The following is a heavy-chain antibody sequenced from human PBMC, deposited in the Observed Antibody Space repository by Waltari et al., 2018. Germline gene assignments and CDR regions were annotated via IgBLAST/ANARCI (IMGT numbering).Heavy chain of an antibody. J-gene: IGHJ5*02. D-gene: IGHD5-12*01. Sequence: QVQLVQSGAEVKKPGSSVKVSCKASGGTFSGYPISWVRQAPGQGTEGRGGGRAPGKGREWMGGIIPIFGTADYAQKFQGRVTITADESTSTAYMELSSLRSEDTAVYYCARSRDGYTVPNWFDPWGQGTLVTVSS. CDR2: IIPIFGTA. CDR3: ARSRDGYTVPNWFDP. CDR1: GGTFSGYP. V-gene: IGHV1-69*01.